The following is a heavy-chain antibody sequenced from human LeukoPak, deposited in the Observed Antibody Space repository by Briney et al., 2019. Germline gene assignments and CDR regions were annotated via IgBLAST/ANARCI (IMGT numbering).Heavy chain of an antibody. CDR2: ISWNSGSI. J-gene: IGHJ6*02. CDR3: AKDRDGSPLFYGMDV. Sequence: PGGSLGLSCAASGFTFDDYAMHWVRQAPGKGLEWVSGISWNSGSIGYADSVKGRFTISRDNAKNSLYLQMNSLRAEDTALYYCAKDRDGSPLFYGMDVWGQGTTVTVSS. CDR1: GFTFDDYA. V-gene: IGHV3-9*01.